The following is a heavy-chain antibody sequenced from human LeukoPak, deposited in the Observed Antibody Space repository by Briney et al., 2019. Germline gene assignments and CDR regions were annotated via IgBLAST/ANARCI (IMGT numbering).Heavy chain of an antibody. CDR1: GFTFSSYD. D-gene: IGHD6-6*01. J-gene: IGHJ4*02. CDR2: ISYDGSNK. CDR3: AKDREYSSSSFDY. Sequence: GGSLRLSCAASGFTFSSYDMHWVRQAPGKGLEWVAVISYDGSNKYYADSVKGRFTISRDNSKNTLYLQMNSLRAEDTAVYYCAKDREYSSSSFDYWGQGTLVTVSS. V-gene: IGHV3-30*18.